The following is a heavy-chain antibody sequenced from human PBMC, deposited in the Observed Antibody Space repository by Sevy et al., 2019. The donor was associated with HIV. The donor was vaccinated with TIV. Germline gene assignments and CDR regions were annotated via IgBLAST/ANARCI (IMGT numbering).Heavy chain of an antibody. D-gene: IGHD2-2*01. CDR2: ISSSSYFI. V-gene: IGHV3-21*01. CDR3: ARGEYCSSTTCSYFDY. CDR1: GFTFSSYS. J-gene: IGHJ4*02. Sequence: GGSLRLSCAASGFTFSSYSINWVRQAPGKGLEWVSSISSSSYFIYYADSVKGRFTISRDNSKNSLYLQMHSVRAEDTAVYYCARGEYCSSTTCSYFDYWGQGTLVTVSS.